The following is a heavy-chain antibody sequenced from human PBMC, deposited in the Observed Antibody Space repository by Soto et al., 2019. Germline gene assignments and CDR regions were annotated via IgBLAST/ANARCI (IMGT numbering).Heavy chain of an antibody. V-gene: IGHV3-11*06. CDR1: GFTFSDYY. CDR2: ISSSSSYT. J-gene: IGHJ4*02. Sequence: PGGSLRLSCAASGFTFSDYYMSWIRQAPGKGLEWVSYISSSSSYTNYADSVKGRFTISRDNAKNSLYLQMNSLRVEDTAVYYCARSFNLRLTWLDYWGQGTLVTVSS. D-gene: IGHD5-12*01. CDR3: ARSFNLRLTWLDY.